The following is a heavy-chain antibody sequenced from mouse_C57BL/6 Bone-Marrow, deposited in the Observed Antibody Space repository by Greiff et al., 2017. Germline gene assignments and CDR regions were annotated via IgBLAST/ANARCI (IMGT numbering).Heavy chain of an antibody. CDR3: ARGWLPAWFAY. CDR2: ISSGSSTI. D-gene: IGHD2-2*01. V-gene: IGHV5-17*01. Sequence: EVQGVEPGGGLVKPGGSLKLSCAASGFTFSDYGMHWVRQAPEKGLEWVAYISSGSSTIYYADTVKGRFTISRDNAKNTLFLQMTSLRSEDTAMYYCARGWLPAWFAYWGQGTLVTVSA. CDR1: GFTFSDYG. J-gene: IGHJ3*01.